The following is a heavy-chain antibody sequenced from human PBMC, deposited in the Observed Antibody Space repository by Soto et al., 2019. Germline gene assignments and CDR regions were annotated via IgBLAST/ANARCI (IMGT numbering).Heavy chain of an antibody. J-gene: IGHJ6*02. CDR3: AKDKFCRDGYYYDYGIDF. CDR2: VSHDGRNI. CDR1: GFTFSDYA. Sequence: PGGSLRLSCAASGFTFSDYAMHWVRQAPGKGLEWVVVVSHDGRNIHYADSVKGRFTISRDNSKNTLYLQMNSLRAEDTAVYYYAKDKFCRDGYYYDYGIDFWGQGTMVTVSS. D-gene: IGHD3-3*01. V-gene: IGHV3-30*18.